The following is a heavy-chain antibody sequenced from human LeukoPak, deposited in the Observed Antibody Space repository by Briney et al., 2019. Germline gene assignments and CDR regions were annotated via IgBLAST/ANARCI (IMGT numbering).Heavy chain of an antibody. J-gene: IGHJ4*02. CDR3: AKDPDCTSGICYTFFDY. D-gene: IGHD2-8*01. Sequence: GGSLRLSCVSSGFIFSSYVMSWVRQAPGKGLEWVSSISVAGATTDYADSVRGRFTISRDNSKSTLYLQMNSLRAEDTAVYYCAKDPDCTSGICYTFFDYWGQGTLVTVSS. CDR2: ISVAGATT. CDR1: GFIFSSYV. V-gene: IGHV3-23*01.